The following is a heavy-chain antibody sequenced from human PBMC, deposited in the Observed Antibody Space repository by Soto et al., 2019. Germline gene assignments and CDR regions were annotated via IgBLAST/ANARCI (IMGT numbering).Heavy chain of an antibody. J-gene: IGHJ3*02. CDR3: ARDLGYYGSGSTSFDI. V-gene: IGHV3-66*01. D-gene: IGHD3-10*01. CDR2: IYSGGDT. Sequence: GGSLRLSCAASGFTVSSNYMSWVRQAPGKGLEWVSVIYSGGDTYYADSVKGRFTISRDNSKNTLYLQMNSLRAEDTAVYYCARDLGYYGSGSTSFDIWGQGTMVTVSS. CDR1: GFTVSSNY.